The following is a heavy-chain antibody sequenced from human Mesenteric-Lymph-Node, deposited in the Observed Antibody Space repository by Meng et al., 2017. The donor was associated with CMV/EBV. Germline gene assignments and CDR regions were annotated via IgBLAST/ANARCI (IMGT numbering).Heavy chain of an antibody. D-gene: IGHD6-13*01. V-gene: IGHV1-2*02. CDR2: INPNSGGT. CDR3: ARDPGSSSGWFDP. J-gene: IGHJ5*02. Sequence: ASVKVSCKASGYTFTGYYMHWVRQAPGQGLEWMGWINPNSGGTNYAQKFQGRVTMTRDTSISTAYMELSRPRSDDTAVYYCARDPGSSSGWFDPWGQGTLVTVSS. CDR1: GYTFTGYY.